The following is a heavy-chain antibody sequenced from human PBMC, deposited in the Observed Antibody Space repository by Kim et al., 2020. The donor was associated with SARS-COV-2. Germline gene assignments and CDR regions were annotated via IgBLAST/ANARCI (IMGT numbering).Heavy chain of an antibody. V-gene: IGHV3-13*04. CDR2: IGTADDT. CDR3: ARGNYYENSRDAFDI. Sequence: GGSLRLSCAASGFTFSTYDMHWVRQTTGKGLEWVAGIGTADDTYYPGSVKGRFTISRENAKNSLYLQMNSLRAGDSAVYYCARGNYYENSRDAFDIWGQG. J-gene: IGHJ3*02. D-gene: IGHD3-22*01. CDR1: GFTFSTYD.